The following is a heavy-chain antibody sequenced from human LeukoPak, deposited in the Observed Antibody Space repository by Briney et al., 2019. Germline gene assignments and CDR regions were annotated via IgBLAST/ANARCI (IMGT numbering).Heavy chain of an antibody. J-gene: IGHJ3*02. CDR1: GDSVSSNSAA. V-gene: IGHV6-1*01. D-gene: IGHD3-9*01. Sequence: SQTLSLTCAISGDSVSSNSAAWNWIRQSPSRGLEWLGRTYYRSKWYNDYAVSVKSRITINPDTSKNQFSLKLSSVTAADTAVYYCARVGGDILTGYYPDAFDIWGQGTMVTVSS. CDR3: ARVGGDILTGYYPDAFDI. CDR2: TYYRSKWYN.